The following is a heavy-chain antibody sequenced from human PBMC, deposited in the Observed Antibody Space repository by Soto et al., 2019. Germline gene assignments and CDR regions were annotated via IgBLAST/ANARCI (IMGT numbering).Heavy chain of an antibody. CDR2: ISGSGGST. D-gene: IGHD3-22*01. CDR1: GFTFSSYA. CDR3: AKLDSSCYYYVSVHPY. V-gene: IGHV3-23*01. Sequence: EVQLLESGGGLVQPGGSLRLSCAASGFTFSSYAMSWVRQAPGKGLEWVSAISGSGGSTYYADSVKGRFTISTDNSKNTRYRQMNSLRAEDTAVYYCAKLDSSCYYYVSVHPYWGQGTLVTVSS. J-gene: IGHJ4*02.